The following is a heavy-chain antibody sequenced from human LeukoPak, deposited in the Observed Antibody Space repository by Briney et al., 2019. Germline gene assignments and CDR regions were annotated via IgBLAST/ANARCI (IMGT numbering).Heavy chain of an antibody. V-gene: IGHV3-15*07. CDR1: GFTFSNAW. CDR3: ATDFYDST. J-gene: IGHJ5*02. CDR2: IRSNSDGGTI. Sequence: GGSLRLSCATSGFTFSNAWVNWVRQAPGKGLEWVGRIRSNSDGGTIDYAAPVKGRFTLSRDDSKTTLYLQMDSLQTEDTAVYYCATDFYDSTWGQGTLVTVSS. D-gene: IGHD3-22*01.